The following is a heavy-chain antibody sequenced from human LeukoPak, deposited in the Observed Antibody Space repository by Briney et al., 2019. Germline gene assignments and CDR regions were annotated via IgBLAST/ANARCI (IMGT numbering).Heavy chain of an antibody. V-gene: IGHV4-59*05. D-gene: IGHD1-1*01. Sequence: EPSETLSLTCTVSGGSISSYYWSWIRQPPGKGLEWIGGIFYSGTTYYNPSLKSRVTISVDTSKNQFSLKVASVTAADTAVYYCARRAAYNNYYFDYWGQGILVTVSS. CDR2: IFYSGTT. CDR1: GGSISSYY. J-gene: IGHJ4*02. CDR3: ARRAAYNNYYFDY.